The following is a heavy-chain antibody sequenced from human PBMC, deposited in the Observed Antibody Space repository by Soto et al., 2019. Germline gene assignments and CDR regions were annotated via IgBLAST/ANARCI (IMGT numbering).Heavy chain of an antibody. CDR3: ARVKTTRNIVVVVAATPDAFDI. J-gene: IGHJ3*02. V-gene: IGHV1-46*03. CDR2: INPSGGST. D-gene: IGHD2-15*01. Sequence: ASVKVSCKATGYTFTSYYMHWVRQAPGQGLEWMGIINPSGGSTSYAQKFQGRVTMTRDTSTSTVYMELSSLRSEDTAVYYCARVKTTRNIVVVVAATPDAFDIWGQGTMVTVSS. CDR1: GYTFTSYY.